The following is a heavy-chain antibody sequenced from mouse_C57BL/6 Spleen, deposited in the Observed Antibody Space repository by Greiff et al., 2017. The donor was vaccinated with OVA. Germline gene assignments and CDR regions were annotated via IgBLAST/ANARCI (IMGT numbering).Heavy chain of an antibody. V-gene: IGHV5-9*01. CDR1: GFTFSSYT. J-gene: IGHJ3*01. CDR3: ARRGNLPGFAY. CDR2: ISGGGGNT. D-gene: IGHD5-1*01. Sequence: EVLLVESGGGLVKPGGSLKLSCAASGFTFSSYTMSWVRQTPVKRLEWVATISGGGGNTYYPDSVKGRFTISRDNANNTLYLHISGLRSEDAALYYCARRGNLPGFAYWGQGTLVTVSA.